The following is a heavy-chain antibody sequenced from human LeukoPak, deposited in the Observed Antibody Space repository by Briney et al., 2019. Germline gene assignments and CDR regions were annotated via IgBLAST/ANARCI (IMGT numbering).Heavy chain of an antibody. J-gene: IGHJ4*02. CDR1: GDSVSSNSAV. D-gene: IGHD6-19*01. CDR2: TYYRSKWYN. CDR3: AREAVAGWIDY. Sequence: SQTLSLTCAISGDSVSSNSAVWSWIRQSPSRGLEWLGRTYYRSKWYNDYAISLKSRITINPDTSKNQFSPHLNSVTPEDTAVYYCAREAVAGWIDYWGQGTLVTVSS. V-gene: IGHV6-1*01.